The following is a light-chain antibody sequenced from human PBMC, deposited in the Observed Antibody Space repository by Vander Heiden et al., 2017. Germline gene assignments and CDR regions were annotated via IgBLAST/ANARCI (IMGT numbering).Light chain of an antibody. CDR3: SSYTRTSTLV. CDR1: RSDVGDYNY. Sequence: QSALTQPASMSGSPGQSITISCTGSRSDVGDYNYVPWYQQHPGKAPKLMIYEVTNRPSGVSNRFSGSKSGNTASLTISGLQAEDEADYFCSSYTRTSTLVFGTGTKVTVL. J-gene: IGLJ1*01. V-gene: IGLV2-14*01. CDR2: EVT.